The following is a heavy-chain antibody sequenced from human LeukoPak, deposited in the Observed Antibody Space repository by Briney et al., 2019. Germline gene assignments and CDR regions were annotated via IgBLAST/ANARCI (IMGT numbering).Heavy chain of an antibody. CDR1: GFTFSSYW. CDR3: ARASIETYYDFWSGYSQRFDY. D-gene: IGHD3-3*01. J-gene: IGHJ4*02. V-gene: IGHV3-74*01. Sequence: GGSLRLSCAASGFTFSSYWMHWVRQAPGKVLVWVSRINSDGSSTSYADSVKGRFTISRDNAKNTLYLQMNSLRAEDTAVYYCARASIETYYDFWSGYSQRFDYWGQGTLVTVSS. CDR2: INSDGSST.